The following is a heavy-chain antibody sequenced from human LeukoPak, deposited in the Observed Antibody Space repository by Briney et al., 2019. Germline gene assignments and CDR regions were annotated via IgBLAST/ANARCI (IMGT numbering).Heavy chain of an antibody. Sequence: SETLSLTCTVSGGSISSYYWSWIRQPPGKGLEWIGYIYYSGSTNYNPSLKSRVTISVDTSKSQFSLKLSSVTAADTAVYYCARYVVVTAYFDYWGQGTLVTVSS. CDR1: GGSISSYY. V-gene: IGHV4-59*01. CDR2: IYYSGST. J-gene: IGHJ4*02. D-gene: IGHD2-21*02. CDR3: ARYVVVTAYFDY.